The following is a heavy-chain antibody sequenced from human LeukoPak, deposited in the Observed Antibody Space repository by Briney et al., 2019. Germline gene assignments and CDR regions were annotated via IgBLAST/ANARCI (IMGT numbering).Heavy chain of an antibody. CDR2: IYYSGST. CDR3: ARGDGDGYNARFDI. V-gene: IGHV4-59*01. J-gene: IGHJ3*02. D-gene: IGHD5-24*01. Sequence: SETLSLTCTVSGGSISSYYWSWIRPPPGKGLEWIGYIYYSGSTNYNPSLKSRVTISVDTSKNQFSLKLSSVTAADTAVYYCARGDGDGYNARFDIWGQGTMVTVSS. CDR1: GGSISSYY.